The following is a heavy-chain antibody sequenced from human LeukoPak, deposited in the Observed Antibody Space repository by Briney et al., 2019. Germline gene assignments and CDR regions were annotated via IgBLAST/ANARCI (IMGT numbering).Heavy chain of an antibody. CDR1: GFTFSSYS. CDR3: ARDGGYSGLRDAFDI. Sequence: GGSLRLSCAASGFTFSSYSMNWVRQAPGKGLEWFSYISSSSSTIYYADSVKGRFTISRDNAKNSLYLQMNSLRAEDTAVYYCARDGGYSGLRDAFDIWGQGTMVTVSS. J-gene: IGHJ3*02. V-gene: IGHV3-48*04. CDR2: ISSSSSTI. D-gene: IGHD5-12*01.